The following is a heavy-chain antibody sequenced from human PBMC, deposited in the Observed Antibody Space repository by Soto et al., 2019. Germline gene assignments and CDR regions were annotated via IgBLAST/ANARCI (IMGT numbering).Heavy chain of an antibody. D-gene: IGHD3-10*01. J-gene: IGHJ3*02. CDR1: GFTFSSYA. CDR2: ISGSGGST. CDR3: AKAPPETITMVRARDAFDI. Sequence: GGSLRLSCAASGFTFSSYAMSWVRQAPGKGLEWVSAISGSGGSTYYADSVKGRFTISRDNSKNTLYLQMNSLRAEDTAVYYCAKAPPETITMVRARDAFDIWGQGTMVTVSS. V-gene: IGHV3-23*01.